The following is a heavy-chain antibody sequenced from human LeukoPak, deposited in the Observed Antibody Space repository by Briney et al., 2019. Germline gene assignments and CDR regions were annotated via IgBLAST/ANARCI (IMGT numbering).Heavy chain of an antibody. V-gene: IGHV3-23*01. Sequence: GGSLRLSCAASGFAFSSCAMSWVRQAPGKGLEWVSGISGSAGSTNYADSVKGRFTISRDNSKNTVYLQMNSLRAEDTAVYYCAKDRRRMALGYFDYWGQGTLVTVSS. D-gene: IGHD5-24*01. CDR2: ISGSAGST. CDR3: AKDRRRMALGYFDY. J-gene: IGHJ4*02. CDR1: GFAFSSCA.